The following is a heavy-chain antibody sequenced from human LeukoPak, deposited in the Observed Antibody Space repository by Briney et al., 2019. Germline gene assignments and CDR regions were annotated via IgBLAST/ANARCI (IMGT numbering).Heavy chain of an antibody. Sequence: ASVKVSCKASGYTFTGYYMHWVRQAPGQGLEWMGWINPNSGGTNYAQKLQGRVTMTRDTSISTAYMELSRLRSDDTAVYYCARDRIAVAGTGYFDYWGQGTLVTVSS. CDR2: INPNSGGT. V-gene: IGHV1-2*02. CDR3: ARDRIAVAGTGYFDY. D-gene: IGHD6-19*01. J-gene: IGHJ4*02. CDR1: GYTFTGYY.